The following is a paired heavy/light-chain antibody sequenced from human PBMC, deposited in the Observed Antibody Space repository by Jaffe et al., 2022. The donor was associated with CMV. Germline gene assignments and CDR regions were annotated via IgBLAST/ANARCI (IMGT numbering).Heavy chain of an antibody. CDR2: LYRGGTT. V-gene: IGHV3-66*01. CDR3: ARDIWFDP. Sequence: VQLVESGGGLVQPGGSLRLSCAASGFTVSAHFMTWVRQAPGKGLEWVSILYRGGTTYYADSVKGRFIISRDTPKNTLYLQMNNLRAADTAVYYCARDIWFDPWGQGTLVTVSS. J-gene: IGHJ5*02. CDR1: GFTVSAHF.
Light chain of an antibody. CDR2: DAS. CDR1: QSVSRSY. V-gene: IGKV3-20*01. J-gene: IGKJ1*01. CDR3: HQYGTSPRT. Sequence: EIVLTQSPGTLSLSPGERATLSCGASQSVSRSYLAWYQQKPGQAPRLLIYDASSRSTGIPDRFSGSGSGTDFTLTISRLEPEDFAVYYCHQYGTSPRTFGQGTKVEIK.